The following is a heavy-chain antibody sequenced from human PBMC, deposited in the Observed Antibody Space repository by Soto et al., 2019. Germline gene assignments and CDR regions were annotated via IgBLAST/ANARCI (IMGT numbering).Heavy chain of an antibody. CDR2: IRASGGST. CDR3: AKGGYTSPFDY. V-gene: IGHV3-23*01. D-gene: IGHD5-12*01. CDR1: GFTFSSYA. Sequence: GGSLRLSCAASGFTFSSYAMTWVRQAQGKGLEWVSTIRASGGSTYYADSVKGWFTISRDNSMNTLFLHMNSLRAEDTAIYYCAKGGYTSPFDYWGLGTLVTVSS. J-gene: IGHJ4*02.